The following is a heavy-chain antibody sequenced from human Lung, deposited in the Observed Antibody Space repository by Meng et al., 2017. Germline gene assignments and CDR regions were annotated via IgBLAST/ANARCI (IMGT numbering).Heavy chain of an antibody. D-gene: IGHD6-25*01. V-gene: IGHV1-2*06. CDR1: GYSFTAYY. CDR3: ARDEDISAAGKLFGDY. Sequence: QGQLEQAGAEVKKPGDTVKVSCTPAGYSFTAYYIHWVRQAPGPGLEWMGRIDPNSGVTEYAHKFHGRVTMTGDTSISTAYMELSGLRSDETAMYYCARDEDISAAGKLFGDYWGQRTLVTVSS. J-gene: IGHJ4*02. CDR2: IDPNSGVT.